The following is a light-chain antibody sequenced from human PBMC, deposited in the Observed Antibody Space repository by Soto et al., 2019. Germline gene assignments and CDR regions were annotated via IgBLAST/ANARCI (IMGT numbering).Light chain of an antibody. V-gene: IGKV1-5*03. CDR3: QHYNSYSEA. CDR2: KAS. J-gene: IGKJ1*01. Sequence: DIQLTQFPSTLSGSVGDRVTITCRASQTISSRLAWYQQKPGKAPKLLIYKASTLKSGVPSRFSGSGSGTEFTLTISSLQPDDFAPYYCQHYNSYSEAFGQGTKVDIK. CDR1: QTISSR.